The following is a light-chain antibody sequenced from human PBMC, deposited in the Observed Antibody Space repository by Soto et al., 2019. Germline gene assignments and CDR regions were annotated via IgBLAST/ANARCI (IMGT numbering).Light chain of an antibody. CDR2: DTA. CDR3: LLSYRGDYV. CDR1: TVPVATGHY. J-gene: IGLJ1*01. V-gene: IGLV7-46*01. Sequence: AVVTQGPSLTVSPGGEVILTCGSTTVPVATGHYPYWFQQKPGQAPRPLVYDTANIFSWTPVRFSGSLVGGKAALTLSGAQPEDEAEYYCLLSYRGDYVFGPGTKVTVL.